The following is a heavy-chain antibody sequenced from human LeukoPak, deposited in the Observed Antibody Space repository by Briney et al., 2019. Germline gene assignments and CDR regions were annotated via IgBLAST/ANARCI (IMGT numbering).Heavy chain of an antibody. J-gene: IGHJ6*04. CDR1: GFTFSSYA. Sequence: GGSLRLSCAASGFTFSSYAMHWVRQAPGKGLEWVANIKKDGSGISYVDSVKGRFIISRDNAMNSLYLQMNSLRVEDTAVYFCAGGNSIDVWGKGTAVTVSS. CDR2: IKKDGSGI. CDR3: AGGNSIDV. V-gene: IGHV3-7*03. D-gene: IGHD3-16*01.